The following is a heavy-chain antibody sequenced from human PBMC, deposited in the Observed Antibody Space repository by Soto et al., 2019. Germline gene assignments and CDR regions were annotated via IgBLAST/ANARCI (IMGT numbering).Heavy chain of an antibody. CDR1: GYSFAGYW. J-gene: IGHJ4*02. V-gene: IGHV5-51*01. CDR3: ARQPALEPVDY. Sequence: GEALKISCKGSGYSFAGYWIGWVRQMPGKGLDWMGVIYPGNSETAYSPPFRGQVTISVDKSISTTYLQWSTLKASDTAMYYCARQPALEPVDYWGQGTLVTVSS. CDR2: IYPGNSET.